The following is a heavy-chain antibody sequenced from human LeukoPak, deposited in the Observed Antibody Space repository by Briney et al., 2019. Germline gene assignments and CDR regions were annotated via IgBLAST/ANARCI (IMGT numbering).Heavy chain of an antibody. CDR2: ISWNSGSI. Sequence: GGSQRLSCAASGFTFDEYAMHWVRQAPGKGLEWVSGISWNSGSIAYADSVKGRFTISRDNAKNSLYLQMNSLRAEDTALYYCAKDMTGDPAYDAFDIWGQGTMVTVSS. D-gene: IGHD7-27*01. CDR3: AKDMTGDPAYDAFDI. J-gene: IGHJ3*02. V-gene: IGHV3-9*01. CDR1: GFTFDEYA.